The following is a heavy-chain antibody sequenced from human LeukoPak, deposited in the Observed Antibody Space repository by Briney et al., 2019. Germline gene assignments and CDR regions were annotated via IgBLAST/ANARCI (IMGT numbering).Heavy chain of an antibody. CDR1: GGSFSGYY. CDR3: ARERWFGEWVFDY. V-gene: IGHV4-34*01. J-gene: IGHJ4*02. Sequence: SETLSLTCAVYGGSFSGYYWSWIRQPPGKGLEWIGEINHSGSTNYNPSLKSRVTISVDTSKNQFSLKLSSVTAADTAVYYCARERWFGEWVFDYWGQGTLVTVSS. CDR2: INHSGST. D-gene: IGHD3-10*01.